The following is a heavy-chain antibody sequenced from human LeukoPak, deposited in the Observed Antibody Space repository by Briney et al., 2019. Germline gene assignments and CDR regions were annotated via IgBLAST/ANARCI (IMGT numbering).Heavy chain of an antibody. D-gene: IGHD4/OR15-4a*01. CDR3: ARAQGGANYDNFDY. J-gene: IGHJ4*02. CDR1: GFTFSSYS. Sequence: PGGSLRLSCAASGFTFSSYSMNWVRQAPGKGLEWVSSISSSSSYIYYADSVKGRFTISRGNAKNSLYLQMNSLRAEDTAVYYCARAQGGANYDNFDYWGQGTLVTVSS. CDR2: ISSSSSYI. V-gene: IGHV3-21*01.